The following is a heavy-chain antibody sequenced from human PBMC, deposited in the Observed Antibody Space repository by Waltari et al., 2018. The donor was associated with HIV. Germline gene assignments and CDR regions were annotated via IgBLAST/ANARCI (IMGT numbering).Heavy chain of an antibody. D-gene: IGHD3-10*01. J-gene: IGHJ6*02. CDR2: LYSNGNK. Sequence: EVQLVESGGNLTQPGRSLILSCAASGFSVDSNYMTWVRQAPGKGLEWVSVLYSNGNKNYVDSVKGRFTIFRDNSKNTLYLQMNTLRAEDTAVYYCARMQRSYGSEQSRYFYFGIDVWGQGTSVIVSS. CDR3: ARMQRSYGSEQSRYFYFGIDV. CDR1: GFSVDSNY. V-gene: IGHV3-53*01.